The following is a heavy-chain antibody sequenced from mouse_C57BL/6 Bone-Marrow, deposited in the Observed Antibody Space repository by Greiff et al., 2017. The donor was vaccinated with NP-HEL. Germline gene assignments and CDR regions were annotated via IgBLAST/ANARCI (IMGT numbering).Heavy chain of an antibody. CDR3: ARPGYGNYVDY. J-gene: IGHJ2*01. CDR2: IYPGDGDT. D-gene: IGHD2-1*01. Sequence: QVQLKQSGPELVKPGASVKISCKASGYAFSSSWMNWVKQRPGKGLEWIGRIYPGDGDTNYNGKFKGKATLTADKSSSTAYMQLSSLTSEDSAVYFCARPGYGNYVDYWGQGTTLTVSS. CDR1: GYAFSSSW. V-gene: IGHV1-82*01.